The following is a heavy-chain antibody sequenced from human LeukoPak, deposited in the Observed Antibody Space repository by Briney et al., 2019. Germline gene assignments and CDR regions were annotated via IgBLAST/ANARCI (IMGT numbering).Heavy chain of an antibody. J-gene: IGHJ4*02. V-gene: IGHV4-38-2*01. D-gene: IGHD6-19*01. CDR3: ARGSLSSGWLRGSTFFDY. CDR1: GYSISSGYY. Sequence: PSETLSLTCAVSGYSISSGYYWGWIRQPPGKGLEWIGSIYHSGSTYYNPSLKSRVTISVDTSKNQFSLKLSSVTAADTAVYYCARGSLSSGWLRGSTFFDYWGQGTLVTVSS. CDR2: IYHSGST.